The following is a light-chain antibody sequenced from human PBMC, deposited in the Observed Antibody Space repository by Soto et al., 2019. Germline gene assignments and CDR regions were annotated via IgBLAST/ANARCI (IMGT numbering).Light chain of an antibody. CDR3: QQSYSTPRT. J-gene: IGKJ1*01. CDR2: IAS. Sequence: IQLTKSPSSLSASVGDTGAITCRASQGIRSYLAWYQQKPGEAPKLLISIASILQSGVPSRFSGSGSGTDFVLTISSLQPEDFATYYCQQSYSTPRTFGQGTKVDI. V-gene: IGKV1-9*01. CDR1: QGIRSY.